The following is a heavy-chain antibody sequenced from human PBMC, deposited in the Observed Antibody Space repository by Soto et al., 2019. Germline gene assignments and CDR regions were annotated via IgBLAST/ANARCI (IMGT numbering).Heavy chain of an antibody. J-gene: IGHJ6*02. CDR3: AALWFGESYRTMHYYYYGMDV. CDR1: GGTFSSYA. D-gene: IGHD3-10*01. V-gene: IGHV1-69*01. Sequence: QVQLVQSGAEVKKPGSSVKVSCKASGGTFSSYAISWVRQAPGQGLEWMGVIIPIFGTANYAQKFQGRVKSSADASRSTGYMDLSSLRSEDTAVYYCAALWFGESYRTMHYYYYGMDVWGQGPTVTVSS. CDR2: IIPIFGTA.